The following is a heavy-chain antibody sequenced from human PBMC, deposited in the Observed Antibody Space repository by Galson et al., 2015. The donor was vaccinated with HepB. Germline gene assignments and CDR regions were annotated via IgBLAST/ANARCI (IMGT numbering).Heavy chain of an antibody. J-gene: IGHJ4*02. Sequence: SVKVSCKASGGTFSSYAISWVRQAPGQGLEWMGGIIPIFGTANYAQKFQGRVTITADESTSTAYMELSSLRSEDTAVYYCARGGGYDILTGYYPLDYWGQGTLVTVSS. CDR2: IIPIFGTA. V-gene: IGHV1-69*13. D-gene: IGHD3-9*01. CDR3: ARGGGYDILTGYYPLDY. CDR1: GGTFSSYA.